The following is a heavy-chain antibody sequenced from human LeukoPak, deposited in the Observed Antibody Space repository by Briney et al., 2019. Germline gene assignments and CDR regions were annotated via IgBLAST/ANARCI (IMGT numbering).Heavy chain of an antibody. CDR3: VRTPPNWGFDY. CDR1: GYTFTTHD. Sequence: ASVRVSCKASGYTFTTHDINWVRQATGQGLEWLGWMSPNSGDTGYAQKFQGRVTMTSDSSISTAYMELSSLRSEDTAIYYCVRTPPNWGFDYWGQGTLVTVSS. J-gene: IGHJ4*02. D-gene: IGHD7-27*01. V-gene: IGHV1-8*01. CDR2: MSPNSGDT.